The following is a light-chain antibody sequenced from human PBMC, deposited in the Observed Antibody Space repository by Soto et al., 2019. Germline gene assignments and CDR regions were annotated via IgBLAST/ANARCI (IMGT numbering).Light chain of an antibody. CDR3: QQYNSYST. V-gene: IGKV1-5*01. CDR1: QDISNY. CDR2: DAS. Sequence: DIQMTRSPSSLSASVGDRVTITCQASQDISNYLNWYQQKPGKAPKILIYDASSLESGVPSRLSGSGSGTEFTLTISSLQPDDFATYYCQQYNSYSTFGQGTKVDIK. J-gene: IGKJ1*01.